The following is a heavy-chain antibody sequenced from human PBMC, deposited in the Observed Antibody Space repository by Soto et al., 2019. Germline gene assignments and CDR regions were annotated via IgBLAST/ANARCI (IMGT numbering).Heavy chain of an antibody. CDR2: TYYRSKWYN. J-gene: IGHJ5*02. CDR3: ARDLTFTYYYDSSGINWFDP. V-gene: IGHV6-1*01. D-gene: IGHD3-22*01. CDR1: GDSVSSNSAA. Sequence: SQTLSLTCAISGDSVSSNSAAWNWIRQSPSRGLEWLGRTYYRSKWYNDYAVSVKSRITINPDTSKNQLSLQLNSVTPEDTAVYYCARDLTFTYYYDSSGINWFDPWGQGTLVTVSS.